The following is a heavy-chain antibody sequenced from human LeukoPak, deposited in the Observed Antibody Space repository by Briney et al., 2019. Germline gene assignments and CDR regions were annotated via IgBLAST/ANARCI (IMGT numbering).Heavy chain of an antibody. J-gene: IGHJ4*01. CDR3: ARDPGGYCSGGSCYPGGGYFDY. D-gene: IGHD2-15*01. V-gene: IGHV4-61*08. CDR1: GGSISSGGYS. Sequence: SETLSLTCAVSGGSISSGGYSWSWIRQPPGQGLEWIGYIYYSGSTNYNPSLKSRVTISVDTSKNQFSLKLSSVTAADTAVYYCARDPGGYCSGGSCYPGGGYFDYWGQGTLVTVSS. CDR2: IYYSGST.